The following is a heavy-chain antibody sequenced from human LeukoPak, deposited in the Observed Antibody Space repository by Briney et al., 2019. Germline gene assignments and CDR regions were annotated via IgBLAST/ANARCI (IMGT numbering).Heavy chain of an antibody. CDR1: GGSITSTNW. CDR3: SRENGAFSPFGY. V-gene: IGHV4-4*02. J-gene: IGHJ4*02. Sequence: PSETLSLTCGVSGGSITSTNWWSWVRQPPGQGLEWIGEVSLSGLTNYNPSLSNRIIMAPDTSKNHLSLHLTSVTAADTAVYYCSRENGAFSPFGYWGQGYLVTVLS. CDR2: VSLSGLT. D-gene: IGHD2-8*01.